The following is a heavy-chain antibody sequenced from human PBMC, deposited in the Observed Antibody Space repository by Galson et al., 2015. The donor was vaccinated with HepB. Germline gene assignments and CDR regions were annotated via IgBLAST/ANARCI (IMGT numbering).Heavy chain of an antibody. D-gene: IGHD3-22*01. CDR1: GGSISSGGYS. CDR2: IYHSGST. J-gene: IGHJ4*02. Sequence: TLSLTCAVSGGSISSGGYSWSWIRQPPGKGLEWIGYIYHSGSTYYNPSLKSRVTISVDRSKNQFSLKLSSVTAADTAVYYCARKSSGYYLYWGQGTLVTVSS. V-gene: IGHV4-30-2*01. CDR3: ARKSSGYYLY.